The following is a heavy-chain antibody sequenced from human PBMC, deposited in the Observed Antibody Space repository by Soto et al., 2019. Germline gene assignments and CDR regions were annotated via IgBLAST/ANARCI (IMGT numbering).Heavy chain of an antibody. J-gene: IGHJ6*02. V-gene: IGHV1-8*01. CDR2: MNPNSGNT. D-gene: IGHD6-6*01. Sequence: GASVKVSCKASGYTFTSYDINWVRQATGQGLEWMGWMNPNSGNTGYAQKFQGRVTMTRNTSISTAYMELSSLRSEDTAVYYCARDRAARHSLRASYYYYGMGVWPQGTMVTVS. CDR3: ARDRAARHSLRASYYYYGMGV. CDR1: GYTFTSYD.